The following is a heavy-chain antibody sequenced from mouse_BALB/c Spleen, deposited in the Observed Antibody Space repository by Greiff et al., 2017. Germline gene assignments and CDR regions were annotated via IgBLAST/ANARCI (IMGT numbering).Heavy chain of an antibody. Sequence: EVKLQESGGGLVKPGGSLKLSCAASGFTFSDYYMYWVRQTPEKRLEWVATISDGGSYTYYPDSVKGRFTISRDNAKNNLYLQMSSLKSEDTAMYYCARDNYGSGAAYWGQGTLVTVSA. CDR2: ISDGGSYT. V-gene: IGHV5-4*02. CDR3: ARDNYGSGAAY. D-gene: IGHD1-1*01. CDR1: GFTFSDYY. J-gene: IGHJ3*01.